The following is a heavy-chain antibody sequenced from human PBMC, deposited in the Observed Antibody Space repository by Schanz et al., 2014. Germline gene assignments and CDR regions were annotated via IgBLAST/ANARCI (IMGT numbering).Heavy chain of an antibody. CDR1: GFTFSSYG. J-gene: IGHJ6*02. CDR2: IWYDGSNK. V-gene: IGHV3-33*06. CDR3: AKAFWSDNYSHYYGMDV. D-gene: IGHD3-3*01. Sequence: QVQLVESGGGVVQPGRSLRLSCAASGFTFSSYGMHWVRQAPGKGLECVALIWYDGSNKYYADSVKGRFTISRDNSKNTLYLQMNSLRAEDTAVYYCAKAFWSDNYSHYYGMDVWGQGSPVTVSS.